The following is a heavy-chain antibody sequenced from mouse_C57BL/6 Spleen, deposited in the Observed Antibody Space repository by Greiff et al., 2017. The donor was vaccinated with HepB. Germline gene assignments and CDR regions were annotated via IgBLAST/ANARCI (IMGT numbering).Heavy chain of an antibody. CDR2: IDPANGNT. Sequence: VQLQQSVAELVRPGASVKLSCTASGFNIKNTYMHWVKQRPEPGLEWIGRIDPANGNTKYAPKFQGKATITADTSSNTAYLQLSSLTSEDTAIYYCARDYGSSYVDWYFEVWGTGTTVTVSS. J-gene: IGHJ1*03. V-gene: IGHV14-3*01. CDR1: GFNIKNTY. D-gene: IGHD1-1*01. CDR3: ARDYGSSYVDWYFEV.